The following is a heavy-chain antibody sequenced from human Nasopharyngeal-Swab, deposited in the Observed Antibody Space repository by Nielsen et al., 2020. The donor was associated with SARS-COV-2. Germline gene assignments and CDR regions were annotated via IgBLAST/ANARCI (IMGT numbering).Heavy chain of an antibody. CDR1: GFAFDDYP. V-gene: IGHV3-9*01. D-gene: IGHD4-11*01. CDR3: TKGRADYSNPSFDN. CDR2: ITWNSGT. Sequence: SLKISCAASGFAFDDYPMHWVRQAPGKGLEWVSGITWNSGTGYADSVNGRFTISRDNARNALYLQMKSLTTDDTALYYCTKGRADYSNPSFDNWGQGTLVTVSS. J-gene: IGHJ4*02.